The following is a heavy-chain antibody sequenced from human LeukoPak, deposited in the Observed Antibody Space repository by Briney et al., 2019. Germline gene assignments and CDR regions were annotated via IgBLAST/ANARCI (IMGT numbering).Heavy chain of an antibody. J-gene: IGHJ4*02. CDR2: IYYSGST. D-gene: IGHD3-22*01. V-gene: IGHV4-59*01. CDR1: GGSISSYY. Sequence: MASETLSLTCTVSGGSISSYYWSWIRQPPGKGLEWIGYIYYSGSTNYNPSLKSRATISVDTSKNQFSLKLSSVTAADTAVYYCASLGGDYYDRGYYFDYWGQGTLVTVSS. CDR3: ASLGGDYYDRGYYFDY.